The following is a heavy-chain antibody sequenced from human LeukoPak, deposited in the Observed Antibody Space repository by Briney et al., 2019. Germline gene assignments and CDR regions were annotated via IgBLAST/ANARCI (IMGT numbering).Heavy chain of an antibody. CDR1: GYTFTGYY. J-gene: IGHJ3*02. V-gene: IGHV1-2*06. CDR2: INPNSGGT. D-gene: IGHD1-14*01. CDR3: ARDNRGQNAFDI. Sequence: ASXXVSCKASGYTFTGYYMHWVRQAPGQGLEWMGRINPNSGGTNYAQKFQGRVTMTRDTSISTAYMELSRLRSDDTAVYYCARDNRGQNAFDIWGQETMVTVSS.